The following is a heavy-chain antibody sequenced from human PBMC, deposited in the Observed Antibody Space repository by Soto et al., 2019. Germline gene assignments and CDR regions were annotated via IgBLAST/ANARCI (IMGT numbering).Heavy chain of an antibody. Sequence: SETLSLTCTVSGGSVSSGSYYWSWIRQPPGKGLEWIGYIYYSGSTNYNPSLKSRVTISVDTSKNQFSLKLSSVTAADTAVYYCARGVIATSALGPLAICGQGTMVTVSS. CDR3: ARGVIATSALGPLAI. CDR2: IYYSGST. D-gene: IGHD3-3*02. V-gene: IGHV4-61*01. CDR1: GGSVSSGSYY. J-gene: IGHJ3*02.